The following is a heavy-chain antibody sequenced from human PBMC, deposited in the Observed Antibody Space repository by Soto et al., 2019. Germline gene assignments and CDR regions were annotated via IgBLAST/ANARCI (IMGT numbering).Heavy chain of an antibody. D-gene: IGHD3-3*01. J-gene: IGHJ5*02. CDR3: ARIRFLEWLSDGNWFDP. Sequence: GGSLRLSCAASGFTFSSYWMSWVRQAPGKGMEWVANIKQDGSEKYYVDSVKGRFTISRDNAKNSLYRQMNSLRAEDTAVYYCARIRFLEWLSDGNWFDPWGQVTLVTVSS. V-gene: IGHV3-7*03. CDR2: IKQDGSEK. CDR1: GFTFSSYW.